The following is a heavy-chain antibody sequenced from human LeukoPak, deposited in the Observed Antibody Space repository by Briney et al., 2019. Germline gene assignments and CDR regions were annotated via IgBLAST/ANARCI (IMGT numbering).Heavy chain of an antibody. CDR3: ARAEDYVWGSYRSFKNAFDI. Sequence: GGSLRLSCAASGFTFSSYSMNWVRQAPGKGLEWVSSISSSSSYIYYADSVKGRFTISRDNAKNSLYLQMNSLRAEDTAVYYCARAEDYVWGSYRSFKNAFDIWGQGTVVTVSS. CDR2: ISSSSSYI. D-gene: IGHD3-16*02. J-gene: IGHJ3*02. CDR1: GFTFSSYS. V-gene: IGHV3-21*01.